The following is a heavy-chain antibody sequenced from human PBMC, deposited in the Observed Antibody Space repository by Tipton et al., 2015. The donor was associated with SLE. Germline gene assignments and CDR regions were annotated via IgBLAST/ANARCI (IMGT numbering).Heavy chain of an antibody. J-gene: IGHJ4*02. V-gene: IGHV3-30*04. CDR3: AREPLGDSSSCF. CDR2: ISYDGSNK. CDR1: GFTFSSYA. Sequence: SLRLSCAASGFTFSSYAMHWVRQAPGKGLEWVAVISYDGSNKYYADSVKGRFTISRDNSKNTLYLRMNSLRAEDTAKYYCAREPLGDSSSCFWGQGTLVTVSS. D-gene: IGHD6-6*01.